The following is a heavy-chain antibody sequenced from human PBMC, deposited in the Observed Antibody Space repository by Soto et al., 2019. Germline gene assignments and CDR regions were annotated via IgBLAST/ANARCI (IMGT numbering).Heavy chain of an antibody. CDR1: GYTFTSYG. CDR2: ISAYNGNT. Sequence: SVKVSCKASGYTFTSYGISWVRQAPGQGLEWMGWISAYNGNTNYAQKLQGRVTMTTDTSTSTAYMELRSLRSDDTAVYYCVIAAAGPSWLDPWGQGTLVTVSS. J-gene: IGHJ5*02. CDR3: VIAAAGPSWLDP. D-gene: IGHD6-13*01. V-gene: IGHV1-18*01.